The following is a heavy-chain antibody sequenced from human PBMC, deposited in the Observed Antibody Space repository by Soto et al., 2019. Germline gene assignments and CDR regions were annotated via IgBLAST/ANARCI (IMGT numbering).Heavy chain of an antibody. CDR2: IIPIFGTA. CDR1: GGTFSSYA. V-gene: IGHV1-69*06. Sequence: QVQLVQSGAEVKKPGSSVKVSCKASGGTFSSYAISWVRQAPGQGLEWMGGIIPIFGTANYAQKFQGRVTITADKSTSTAYMELSSLRSEDTAVYYCARDREADCGGDCYFNWSAPWGPGTLVTVSS. CDR3: ARDREADCGGDCYFNWSAP. D-gene: IGHD2-21*02. J-gene: IGHJ5*02.